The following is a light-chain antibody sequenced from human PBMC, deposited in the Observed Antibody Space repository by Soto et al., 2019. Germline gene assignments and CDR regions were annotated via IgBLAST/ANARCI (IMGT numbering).Light chain of an antibody. V-gene: IGLV2-23*01. CDR1: SRDGWSCNL. CDR2: EGT. J-gene: IGLJ1*01. Sequence: QSVLTHPASVSGSTGQSSSISCPGTSRDGWSCNLVSWYQQHPRKAPKLITYEGTKRPSGVSNRFSCSKSGNTASLTISGLQAEDEADYSCCSYAGRSTYSVFGTAPKLTVL. CDR3: CSYAGRSTYSV.